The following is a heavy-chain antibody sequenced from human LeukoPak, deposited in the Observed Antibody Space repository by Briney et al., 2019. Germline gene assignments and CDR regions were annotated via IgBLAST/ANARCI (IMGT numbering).Heavy chain of an antibody. V-gene: IGHV3-74*01. CDR1: GFSFSSYW. Sequence: GGSLRLSCAASGFSFSSYWMSWVRQAPGKGLVWVSRINDDGSTTNHADSVKGRFTISRDNAKSTLYLQMNSLTAEDTAVYYCARDLVYGSGSLGYWGQGTLVTVSS. CDR3: ARDLVYGSGSLGY. J-gene: IGHJ4*02. CDR2: INDDGSTT. D-gene: IGHD3-10*01.